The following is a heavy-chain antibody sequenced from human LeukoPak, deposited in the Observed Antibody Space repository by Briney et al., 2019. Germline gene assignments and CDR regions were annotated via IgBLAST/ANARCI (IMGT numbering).Heavy chain of an antibody. CDR1: GDSVSSNSAA. CDR3: ARAVWYSSSWFYFDF. J-gene: IGHJ4*02. V-gene: IGHV6-1*01. CDR2: TYYRSKWHN. Sequence: SQTLSLTCAISGDSVSSNSAAWNWIRQSPSRGLEWLGRTYYRSKWHNAYAVSVKSRITVNPDTSKNQFSLQLNSVTPEDTAVYYCARAVWYSSSWFYFDFWGQGTLVTVSS. D-gene: IGHD6-13*01.